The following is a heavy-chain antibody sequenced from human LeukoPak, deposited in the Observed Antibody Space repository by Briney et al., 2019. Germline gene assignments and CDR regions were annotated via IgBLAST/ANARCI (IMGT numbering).Heavy chain of an antibody. Sequence: KTSETPSLTCTVSGDSITSGSYYWGWIRQPPGKRLEWIGSIYYSGSTYYNPSLKSRVTISVDTSKNHFYLKLTSVTAADTAVYYCVRHDYYDTTADYWGQGTLVTVSS. V-gene: IGHV4-39*01. D-gene: IGHD3-16*01. CDR2: IYYSGST. J-gene: IGHJ4*02. CDR3: VRHDYYDTTADY. CDR1: GDSITSGSYY.